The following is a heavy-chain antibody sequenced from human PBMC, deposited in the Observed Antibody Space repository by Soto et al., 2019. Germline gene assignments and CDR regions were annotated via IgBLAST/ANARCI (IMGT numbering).Heavy chain of an antibody. CDR2: ISAYNGNT. V-gene: IGHV1-18*01. CDR1: GYTFTSYG. CDR3: ARDGWDIVVVPAARYYYMDV. D-gene: IGHD2-2*01. Sequence: GASVKVSCKASGYTFTSYGISWVRQAPGQGLEWMGWISAYNGNTNYAQKLQGRVTMTTDTSTSTAYMELRSLRSDDTAVYYCARDGWDIVVVPAARYYYMDVWGKGTTVTVSS. J-gene: IGHJ6*03.